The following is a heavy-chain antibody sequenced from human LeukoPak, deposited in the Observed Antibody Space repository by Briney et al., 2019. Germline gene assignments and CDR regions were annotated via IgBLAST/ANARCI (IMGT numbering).Heavy chain of an antibody. V-gene: IGHV3-23*01. CDR3: AKDGLPGQWLASDAFDI. J-gene: IGHJ3*02. D-gene: IGHD6-19*01. Sequence: GGSLRLSCAASGFTFSSYAMSWVRQAPGKGLEWVSAISGSGGSTYYADSVKGRFTISRDNSKNTLYLQMNSLRAEDTAVYYCAKDGLPGQWLASDAFDIWGQGTMATVSS. CDR1: GFTFSSYA. CDR2: ISGSGGST.